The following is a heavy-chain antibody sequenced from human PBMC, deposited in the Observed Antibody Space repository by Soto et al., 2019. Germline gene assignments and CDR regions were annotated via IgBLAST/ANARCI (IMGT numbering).Heavy chain of an antibody. J-gene: IGHJ4*02. CDR2: TIPIFGTA. D-gene: IGHD2-21*02. Sequence: SVKVSCKASGGTFSSYAISWVRQAPGQGLEWMGGTIPIFGTANYAQKFQGRVTITADESTSTAYMELSSLRSEDTAVYYCARDYWAYCGGDCYSPILYWGQGTLVTVSS. V-gene: IGHV1-69*13. CDR3: ARDYWAYCGGDCYSPILY. CDR1: GGTFSSYA.